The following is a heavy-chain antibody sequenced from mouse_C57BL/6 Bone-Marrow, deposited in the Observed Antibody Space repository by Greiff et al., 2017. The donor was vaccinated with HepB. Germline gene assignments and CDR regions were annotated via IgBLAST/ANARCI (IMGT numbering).Heavy chain of an antibody. CDR1: GFTFSSYG. Sequence: EVHLVESGGDLVKPGGSLKLSCAASGFTFSSYGMSWVRQTPDKRLEWVATISSGGSYTYYPDSVKGRFTISRDNAKNTLYLQMSSLKSEDTAMYYCADYYAMDYWGQGTSVTVSS. J-gene: IGHJ4*01. V-gene: IGHV5-6*01. CDR3: ADYYAMDY. CDR2: ISSGGSYT.